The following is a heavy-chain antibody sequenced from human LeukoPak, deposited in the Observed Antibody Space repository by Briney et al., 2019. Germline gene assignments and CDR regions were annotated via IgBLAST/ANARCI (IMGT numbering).Heavy chain of an antibody. CDR3: AIRPQPLGYCSSTSCSVIDY. D-gene: IGHD2-2*01. CDR1: GLASTGYA. V-gene: IGHV3-23*01. CDR2: ICGSGGST. J-gene: IGHJ4*02. Sequence: GGSLRLSRAASGLASTGYATSGVCEGPGKGLERVSAICGSGGSTYYADSVKGRFTISRDNSKNTLHLQMNSLRAEDTAVYYCAIRPQPLGYCSSTSCSVIDYWGQGTMVTVSS.